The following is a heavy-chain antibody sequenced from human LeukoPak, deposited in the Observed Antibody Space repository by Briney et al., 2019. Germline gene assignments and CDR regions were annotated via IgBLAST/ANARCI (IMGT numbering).Heavy chain of an antibody. J-gene: IGHJ1*01. CDR3: AITYSSSWDEYFQH. D-gene: IGHD6-13*01. CDR1: GYSFTSYW. Sequence: GESPRISCKGSGYSFTSYWISWVRQMSGKGLEWMGRIDPSDSYTNYSPSFQGHVTISADKSISTAYLQWSSLKALDTAMYYCAITYSSSWDEYFQHWGQGTLVTVSS. V-gene: IGHV5-10-1*01. CDR2: IDPSDSYT.